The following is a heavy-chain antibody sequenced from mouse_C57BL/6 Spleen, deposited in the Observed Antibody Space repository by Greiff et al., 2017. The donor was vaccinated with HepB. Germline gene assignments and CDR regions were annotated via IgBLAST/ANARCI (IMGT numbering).Heavy chain of an antibody. CDR2: INPSTGGT. J-gene: IGHJ2*01. V-gene: IGHV1-42*01. CDR1: GYSFTGYY. Sequence: EVKLMESGPELVKPGASVKISCKASGYSFTGYYMNWVKQSPEKSLEWIGEINPSTGGTTYNQKFKAKATLTVDKSSSTAYMQLKSLTSEDSAVYYCERKGGYYFDYWGQGTTLTVSS. CDR3: ERKGGYYFDY.